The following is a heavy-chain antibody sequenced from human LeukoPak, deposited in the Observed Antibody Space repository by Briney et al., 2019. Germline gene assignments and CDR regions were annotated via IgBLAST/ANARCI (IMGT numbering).Heavy chain of an antibody. Sequence: SETLSLTCTVSGGSISSGGYYWSWIRQHPGKGLEWIGYIYYSGSTYYIPSLKSRVTISVDTSKNQFSLKLSSVTAADTAVYYSARVPHYDILTGSWFDPWGQGTLVTVSS. CDR3: ARVPHYDILTGSWFDP. D-gene: IGHD3-9*01. CDR1: GGSISSGGYY. J-gene: IGHJ5*02. V-gene: IGHV4-31*03. CDR2: IYYSGST.